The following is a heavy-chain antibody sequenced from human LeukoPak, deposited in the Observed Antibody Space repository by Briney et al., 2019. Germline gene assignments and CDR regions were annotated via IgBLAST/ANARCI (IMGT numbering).Heavy chain of an antibody. J-gene: IGHJ6*02. CDR3: ARVYASGSYYRGMDV. D-gene: IGHD3-10*01. CDR2: ISSSSSYI. CDR1: GFTFSSYT. Sequence: GGSPRLSCAASGFTFSSYTMNAVRQAPRKGLEWVSSISSSSSYIYHAESVKGRFTISRDNAKNSLYLQMNSLRAEATAVYYCARVYASGSYYRGMDVWGQGTTVTVSS. V-gene: IGHV3-21*06.